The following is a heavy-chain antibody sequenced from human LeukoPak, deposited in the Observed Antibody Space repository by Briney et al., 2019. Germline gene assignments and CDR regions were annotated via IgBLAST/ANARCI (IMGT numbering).Heavy chain of an antibody. Sequence: SETLSLTCSVSGASLSSYYWDWLRQSPGQGLEWIGYISDTGKTDSNPSLKSRVTISPDTSKNQFSLKLSSVTAADTAVYYCAREGIVGDTPAAYFDYWGQGTLVTVSS. CDR2: ISDTGKT. D-gene: IGHD1-26*01. CDR3: AREGIVGDTPAAYFDY. V-gene: IGHV4-59*01. CDR1: GASLSSYY. J-gene: IGHJ4*02.